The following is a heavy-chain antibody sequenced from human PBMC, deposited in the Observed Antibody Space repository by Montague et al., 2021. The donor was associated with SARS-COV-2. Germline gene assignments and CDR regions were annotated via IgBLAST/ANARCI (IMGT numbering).Heavy chain of an antibody. J-gene: IGHJ4*02. CDR2: INHSGST. CDR1: GGSLSGYD. D-gene: IGHD3-22*01. CDR3: ARGQGEITMIVVVLTAAAHYFDY. Sequence: SETLSLTRALYGGSLSGYDWSWIRQPPGKGLEWIGEINHSGSTKYNPSLKSRVSISVDTSKKQFSLKLNSVTAADTAVYYCARGQGEITMIVVVLTAAAHYFDYWGQGTLVTVSP. V-gene: IGHV4-34*01.